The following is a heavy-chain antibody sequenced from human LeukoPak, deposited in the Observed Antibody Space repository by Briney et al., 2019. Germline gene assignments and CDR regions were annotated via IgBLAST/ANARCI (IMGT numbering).Heavy chain of an antibody. CDR2: ISCSGDNT. V-gene: IGHV3-23*01. Sequence: GGSLRLSCAASGFTISSYAMSWVRQAPGKGLEWVSGISCSGDNTYYADSVKGRFTISRDNSKNTLYVQVNSLGTEDTAAYYCAKGSYYDSSGSFYFDYWGQGTLVTVSS. CDR1: GFTISSYA. D-gene: IGHD3-22*01. J-gene: IGHJ4*02. CDR3: AKGSYYDSSGSFYFDY.